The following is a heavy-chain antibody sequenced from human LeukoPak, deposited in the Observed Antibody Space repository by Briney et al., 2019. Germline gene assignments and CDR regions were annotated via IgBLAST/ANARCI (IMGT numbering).Heavy chain of an antibody. J-gene: IGHJ6*02. Sequence: PSETLSLSCTVSGGSISSYYWSWIRQPPGKGLEWIGYIYYSGSTNYNPSLKSRVTVSVDTSKNQFSLKLSSVTAADTAVYYCASYSSSYGMDVWSQGTTVTVSS. CDR1: GGSISSYY. D-gene: IGHD6-6*01. CDR2: IYYSGST. V-gene: IGHV4-59*08. CDR3: ASYSSSYGMDV.